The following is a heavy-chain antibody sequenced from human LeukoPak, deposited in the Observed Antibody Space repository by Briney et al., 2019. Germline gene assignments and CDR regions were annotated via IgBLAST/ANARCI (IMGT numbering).Heavy chain of an antibody. D-gene: IGHD5-18*01. CDR2: INHSGST. J-gene: IGHJ4*02. V-gene: IGHV4-34*01. CDR3: ARGHYSLGGYSYGFPPRPFDY. Sequence: PSETLSLTCAVYGGSFSGYYWSWIRQPPGKGLEWIGEINHSGSTNYNPSLKSRVTISVDTSKNQFSLKLSSVTAADTAVYYCARGHYSLGGYSYGFPPRPFDYWGQGTLVTVSS. CDR1: GGSFSGYY.